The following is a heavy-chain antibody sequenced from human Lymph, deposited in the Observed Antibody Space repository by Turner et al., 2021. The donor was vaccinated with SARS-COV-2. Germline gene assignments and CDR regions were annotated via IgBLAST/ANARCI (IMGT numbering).Heavy chain of an antibody. CDR1: GGSISSYY. Sequence: QVQLQESGPGLEKPSETLSLTCPVSGGSISSYYWSWIRQPPGKGLDWIGYIYYSGSTNYNPSLKSRVTISVDTSKNQFSLRLSSVTAADTAVYYCARGFDYWGQGTLVTVSS. CDR2: IYYSGST. J-gene: IGHJ4*02. CDR3: ARGFDY. V-gene: IGHV4-59*08.